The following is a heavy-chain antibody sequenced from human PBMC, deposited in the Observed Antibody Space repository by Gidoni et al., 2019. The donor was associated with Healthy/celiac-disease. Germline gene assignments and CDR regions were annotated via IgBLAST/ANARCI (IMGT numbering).Heavy chain of an antibody. J-gene: IGHJ2*01. CDR2: IYYSGST. Sequence: QLQLQESGPGLVKPSETLSLTCTVSGGSISSSSYYWGWIRQPPGKGLEWIGSIYYSGSTYYNPSLKSRVTISVDTSKNQFSLKLSSVTAADTAVYYCARDGVGSGWSLDLWGRGTLVTVSS. V-gene: IGHV4-39*07. D-gene: IGHD6-19*01. CDR1: GGSISSSSYY. CDR3: ARDGVGSGWSLDL.